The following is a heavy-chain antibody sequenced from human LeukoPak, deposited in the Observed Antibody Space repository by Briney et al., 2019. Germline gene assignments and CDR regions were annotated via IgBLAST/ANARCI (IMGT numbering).Heavy chain of an antibody. Sequence: SETLSLTCTVSNGSISSYYWSWIRQPAGKGLEWIGRIHASGSTNYNPYLKSRVTMSVDTPKNQFSLKLSSVTAADTAIYFCARGDRAVAGAWGWFDPWGQGTLVTVSS. CDR2: IHASGST. D-gene: IGHD6-19*01. J-gene: IGHJ5*02. CDR3: ARGDRAVAGAWGWFDP. V-gene: IGHV4-4*07. CDR1: NGSISSYY.